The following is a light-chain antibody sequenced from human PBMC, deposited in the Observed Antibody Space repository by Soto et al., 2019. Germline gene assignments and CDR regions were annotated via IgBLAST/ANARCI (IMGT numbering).Light chain of an antibody. CDR1: SSNIGNNY. V-gene: IGLV1-51*02. CDR2: ENN. Sequence: QSVLTQPPSVSAAPGQKVTISCSGSSSNIGNNYVSWYQQLPGTAPKLLIYENNKRPSGIPDRFSGSKSGTSATLGITGLQTGDEADDYCGTWDSSLSAYVFGTVTKVTVL. J-gene: IGLJ1*01. CDR3: GTWDSSLSAYV.